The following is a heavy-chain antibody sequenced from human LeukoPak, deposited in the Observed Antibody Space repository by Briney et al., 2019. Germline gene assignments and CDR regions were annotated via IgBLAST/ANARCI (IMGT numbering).Heavy chain of an antibody. CDR3: ARSGSPLDY. CDR2: IYHSGST. CDR1: GYSISSGYY. J-gene: IGHJ4*02. V-gene: IGHV4-38-2*01. D-gene: IGHD3-10*01. Sequence: SETLSLTCAVSGYSISSGYYWGWIRPPPGKGLEWIGSIYHSGSTYYNPSLKSRVTISVDTSKDQFSLKLSSVTAADTAVYYCARSGSPLDYWGQGTLVTVSS.